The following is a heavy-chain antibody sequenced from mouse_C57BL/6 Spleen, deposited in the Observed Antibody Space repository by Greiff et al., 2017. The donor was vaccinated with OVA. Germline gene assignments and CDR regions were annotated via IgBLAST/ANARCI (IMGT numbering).Heavy chain of an antibody. CDR1: GYAFSSSW. J-gene: IGHJ4*01. Sequence: QVQLQQSGPELVKPGASVKISCKASGYAFSSSWMNWVKQRPGKGLEWIGRIYPGDGDPNYNGKFKGKATLTADKSSSTAYMQLSSLTSEDSAVYFCARTYYDGYYYYYAMDYWGQGTSVTVSS. V-gene: IGHV1-82*01. D-gene: IGHD2-3*01. CDR2: IYPGDGDP. CDR3: ARTYYDGYYYYYAMDY.